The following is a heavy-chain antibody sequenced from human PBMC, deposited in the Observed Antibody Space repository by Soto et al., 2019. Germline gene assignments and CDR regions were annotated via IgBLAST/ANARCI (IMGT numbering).Heavy chain of an antibody. J-gene: IGHJ6*02. D-gene: IGHD3-10*01. CDR1: GGPFSGYY. CDR3: ARERVTMVRGVIPWGGTYYYYGMDV. CDR2: INHSGST. Sequence: PSETLSLTCAVYGGPFSGYYWSWIRQPPGKGLEWIGEINHSGSTNYNPSLKSRVTISVDTSKNQFSLKLSSVTAADTAVYYCARERVTMVRGVIPWGGTYYYYGMDVWGQGTTVTVSS. V-gene: IGHV4-34*01.